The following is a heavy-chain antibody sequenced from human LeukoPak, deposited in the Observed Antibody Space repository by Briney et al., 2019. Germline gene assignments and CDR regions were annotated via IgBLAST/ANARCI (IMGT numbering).Heavy chain of an antibody. J-gene: IGHJ6*03. D-gene: IGHD5-12*01. CDR2: IYTTGRT. Sequence: SETLSLTCTVSGGSISNTSYHWSWIRQPAGKGLEWIGRIYTTGRTYYNPSLKSRVTISVDTSKNQFSLRLSSVTAADTAVYYCARGYVGYYYMDVWGKGTTVTVSS. CDR3: ARGYVGYYYMDV. CDR1: GGSISNTSYH. V-gene: IGHV4-61*02.